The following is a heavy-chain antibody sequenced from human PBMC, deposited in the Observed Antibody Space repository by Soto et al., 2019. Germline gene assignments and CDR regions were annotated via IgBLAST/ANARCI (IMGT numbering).Heavy chain of an antibody. CDR2: ISSSSSYI. J-gene: IGHJ6*02. CDR3: ARDQWLGELFYSYGMDV. V-gene: IGHV3-21*01. D-gene: IGHD3-10*01. Sequence: PRGSLRLSCAASGFTFSSYSMNWVRQAPGKGLEWVSSISSSSSYIYYADSVKGRFTISRDNAKNSLYLQMNSLRAEDTAVYYCARDQWLGELFYSYGMDVWGPGTSVTVSS. CDR1: GFTFSSYS.